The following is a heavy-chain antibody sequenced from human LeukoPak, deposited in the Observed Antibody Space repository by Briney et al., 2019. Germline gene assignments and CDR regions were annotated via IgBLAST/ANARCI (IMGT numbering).Heavy chain of an antibody. V-gene: IGHV3-23*01. Sequence: GGSLRLSCAASGFTFSSYAMSWVRQAPGKGLEWVSAISGSGGSTYYADSVKGRFTISRDNSKNTLYLQMNSLRAEDTAVYYCAKLESIAAAGTSFFDYRGQGTLVTVSS. CDR2: ISGSGGST. CDR3: AKLESIAAAGTSFFDY. D-gene: IGHD6-13*01. CDR1: GFTFSSYA. J-gene: IGHJ4*02.